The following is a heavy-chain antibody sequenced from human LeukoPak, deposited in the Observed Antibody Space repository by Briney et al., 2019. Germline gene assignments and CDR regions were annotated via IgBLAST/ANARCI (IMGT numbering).Heavy chain of an antibody. D-gene: IGHD4-23*01. J-gene: IGHJ5*02. CDR1: GGSISSGDYY. CDR2: IYYSGST. V-gene: IGHV4-30-4*01. Sequence: SQTLSLTCTVSGGSISSGDYYWSWIRQPPGKGLEWIGYIYYSGSTYYNPSLKSRVTISVDTSKNQFSLKLSSVTAADTAVYYCARATVGYRVASWFDPWGQGPLATVSS. CDR3: ARATVGYRVASWFDP.